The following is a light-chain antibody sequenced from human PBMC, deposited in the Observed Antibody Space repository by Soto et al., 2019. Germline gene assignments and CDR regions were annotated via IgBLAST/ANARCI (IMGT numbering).Light chain of an antibody. V-gene: IGKV3-20*01. CDR1: QSVSSSY. J-gene: IGKJ2*01. Sequence: EIVLTQSPGTLSLSPGERATLSCRASQSVSSSYLAWYQQKPGQAPRLLIYGASSRATGIPDRFSGSGSGTDFTLTISRLEPEDFAGYYCKQYGSSPGYTFGQGTKLEIK. CDR2: GAS. CDR3: KQYGSSPGYT.